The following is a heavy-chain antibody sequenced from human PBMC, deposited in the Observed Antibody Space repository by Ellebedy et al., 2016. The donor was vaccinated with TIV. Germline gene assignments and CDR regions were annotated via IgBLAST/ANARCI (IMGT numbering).Heavy chain of an antibody. CDR2: IYTSGST. CDR3: ARANLYYDILTGYSPYYFDY. J-gene: IGHJ4*02. D-gene: IGHD3-9*01. CDR1: GGSISSGSYY. Sequence: SETLSLTXTVSGGSISSGSYYWSWIRQPAGKGLEWIGRIYTSGSTNYNPSLKSRVTMSVDTSKNQFSLKLSSVTAADTAVYYCARANLYYDILTGYSPYYFDYWGQGTLVTVSS. V-gene: IGHV4-61*02.